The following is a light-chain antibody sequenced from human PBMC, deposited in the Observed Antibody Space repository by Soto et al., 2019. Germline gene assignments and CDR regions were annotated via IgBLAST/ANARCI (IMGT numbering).Light chain of an antibody. J-gene: IGLJ2*01. CDR1: NIGSKS. Sequence: SYALTQPPSVSVAPGQTASLTCGANNIGSKSVHWYQQKPGQAPVLVVSDDGDRPSGIPERFSGSKSENTATLTVSRVEAEDEGDFYCQVWETSSDQPVVFGGGTKLTVL. V-gene: IGLV3-21*02. CDR2: DDG. CDR3: QVWETSSDQPVV.